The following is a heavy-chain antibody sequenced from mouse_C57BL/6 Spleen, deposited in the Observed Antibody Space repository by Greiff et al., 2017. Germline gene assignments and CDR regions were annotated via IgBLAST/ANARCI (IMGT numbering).Heavy chain of an antibody. D-gene: IGHD1-1*01. CDR2: IHPNSGST. Sequence: VQLQQPGAELVKPGASVELSCKASGYTFTSYWMHWVKQRPGQGLEWIGMIHPNSGSTNYNEKFKSKATLTVDKSSSTAYMQLSSLTSEDSAVYYCARPAITTVVASGSMDYWGQGTSVTVSS. V-gene: IGHV1-64*01. J-gene: IGHJ4*01. CDR1: GYTFTSYW. CDR3: ARPAITTVVASGSMDY.